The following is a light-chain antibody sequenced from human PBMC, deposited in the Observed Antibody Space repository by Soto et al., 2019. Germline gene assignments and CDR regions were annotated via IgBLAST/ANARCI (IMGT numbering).Light chain of an antibody. V-gene: IGLV2-8*01. CDR1: SSDVGGYNY. Sequence: QSALTQAPSASGSPGQSVTISCTGTSSDVGGYNYVSWYQQYPGKVPKLMVYEVNNRPSGVPDRFSGSKSGNTASLTVSGLQAEDEADYYCTSYAGGNNVFGTGTKVTVL. CDR3: TSYAGGNNV. CDR2: EVN. J-gene: IGLJ1*01.